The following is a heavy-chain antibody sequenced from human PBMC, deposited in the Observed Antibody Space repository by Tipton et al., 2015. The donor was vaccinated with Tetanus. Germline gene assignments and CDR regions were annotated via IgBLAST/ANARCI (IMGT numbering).Heavy chain of an antibody. J-gene: IGHJ1*01. V-gene: IGHV3-9*01. Sequence: RSLRLSCAASGFTFDDYGMHWVRQVPGKGLEWVSGVTWNSGVIAYADSVKGRLTISRDNAKNSLYLQMNSLRVEDTAVYYCAKDVNWILRYFQHWGQGTVVTVSS. CDR2: VTWNSGVI. CDR3: AKDVNWILRYFQH. CDR1: GFTFDDYG. D-gene: IGHD1-1*01.